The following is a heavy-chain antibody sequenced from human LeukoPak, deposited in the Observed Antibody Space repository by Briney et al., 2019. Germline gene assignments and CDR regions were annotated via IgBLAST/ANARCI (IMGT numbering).Heavy chain of an antibody. Sequence: GESLKISCKGSGYSFTSYWIGWVRQMPGKGLEWMGIIYPGDSDTRYSPSFQGQVTISADKSISTAYLQWSSLKASDTAMYYCARLAHGYSGYDVREGAFDIWGQGTMVTVSS. CDR2: IYPGDSDT. V-gene: IGHV5-51*01. J-gene: IGHJ3*02. D-gene: IGHD5-12*01. CDR1: GYSFTSYW. CDR3: ARLAHGYSGYDVREGAFDI.